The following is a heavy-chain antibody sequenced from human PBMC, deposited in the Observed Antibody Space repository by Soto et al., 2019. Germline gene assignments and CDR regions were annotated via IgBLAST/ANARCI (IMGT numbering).Heavy chain of an antibody. CDR3: ARPVRGSPEDV. CDR1: GFPFSAYW. J-gene: IGHJ6*02. D-gene: IGHD3-16*01. Sequence: EVQLVESGGGLVQPGGSLRLSCEASGFPFSAYWMGWVRQAPGTGLQWVATIKTDGSEKYYVDSVTGRFTISRDNDKNSLYLQLNTLRAEDTGVYYCARPVRGSPEDVWGQGTTVTVSS. CDR2: IKTDGSEK. V-gene: IGHV3-7*05.